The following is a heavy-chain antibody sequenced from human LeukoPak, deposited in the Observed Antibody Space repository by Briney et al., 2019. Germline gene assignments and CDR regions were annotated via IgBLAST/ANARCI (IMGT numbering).Heavy chain of an antibody. D-gene: IGHD1-26*01. V-gene: IGHV1-8*03. CDR3: ARSIIGGPYYHFDY. J-gene: IGHJ4*02. CDR1: GYTFTNYD. CDR2: MNPNSANT. Sequence: ASVKVSCKASGYTFTNYDINWVRQATGQGLEWMGWMNPNSANTGYAQKFQGRVTITRNTSISTAYMELSSLRSEDTAVYYCARSIIGGPYYHFDYWGQGTLVTVSS.